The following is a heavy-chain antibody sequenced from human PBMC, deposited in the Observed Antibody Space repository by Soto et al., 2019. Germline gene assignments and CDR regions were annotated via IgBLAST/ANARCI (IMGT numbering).Heavy chain of an antibody. CDR2: ISGSGGST. D-gene: IGHD3-3*01. J-gene: IGHJ5*02. Sequence: EVQLLESGGGLVQPGGSLRLSCAASGFTFSSYAMSWVRQAPGKGLEWVSAISGSGGSTYYAHSVKGRFTISRDNSNNTLYLQMNSLRAEDTAVYYCAKHLLAPTDWFDPWGQGTLVTVSS. CDR1: GFTFSSYA. CDR3: AKHLLAPTDWFDP. V-gene: IGHV3-23*01.